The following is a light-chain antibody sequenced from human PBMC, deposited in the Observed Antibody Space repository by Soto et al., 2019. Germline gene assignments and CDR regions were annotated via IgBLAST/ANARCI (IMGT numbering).Light chain of an antibody. V-gene: IGLV1-51*01. Sequence: QSVLTQPPSVSAAPGQNVTISGSGSSSNIGGNSVSWYQQLPGTAPKLLIYDDNKRPSGIPDRFSGSKSGTSATLGITGFQTGDEADYYCGSWDSSLSAYVFGTGTKVTVL. CDR1: SSNIGGNS. CDR3: GSWDSSLSAYV. J-gene: IGLJ1*01. CDR2: DDN.